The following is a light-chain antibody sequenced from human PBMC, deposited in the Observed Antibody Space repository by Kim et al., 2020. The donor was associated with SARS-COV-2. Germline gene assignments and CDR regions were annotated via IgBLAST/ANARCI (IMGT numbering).Light chain of an antibody. CDR1: RDINGW. V-gene: IGKV1-5*03. CDR3: QHDSTFPYT. J-gene: IGKJ2*01. Sequence: SASVGDRVTITCRASRDINGWLAWYQHKPGHAPKLLIYKASNLQSEVPSRFSGSGSGRQFTLTINSLQPDDFATYYCQHDSTFPYTFGQGTRLEIK. CDR2: KAS.